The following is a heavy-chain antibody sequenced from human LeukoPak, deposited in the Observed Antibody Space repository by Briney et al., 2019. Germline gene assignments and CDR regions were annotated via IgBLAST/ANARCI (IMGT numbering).Heavy chain of an antibody. CDR1: GGTFSSFA. V-gene: IGHV1-69*05. J-gene: IGHJ4*02. Sequence: SVKVSCKASGGTFSSFAISWVRQAPGQGLEWMGGIIPIFGTANYAQKFQGRVTITTDESTSTAYMELSSLRSEDTAVYYCARAYYYDSSGYSNFDYWGQGTLVTVSS. CDR3: ARAYYYDSSGYSNFDY. CDR2: IIPIFGTA. D-gene: IGHD3-22*01.